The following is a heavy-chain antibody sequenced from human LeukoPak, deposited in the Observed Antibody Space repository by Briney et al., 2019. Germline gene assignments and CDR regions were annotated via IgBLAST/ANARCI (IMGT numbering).Heavy chain of an antibody. CDR1: GYTFTSYG. V-gene: IGHV1-18*01. Sequence: GASVKVSCKASGYTFTSYGISWVRQAPGQGLEWMGWISAYNGNTNYAQKLQGRVTMTTDTCTSTAYMELRSLRSDDTAVYYCARMEMITIFGGGWFDPWGQGTLVTVSS. D-gene: IGHD3-3*01. J-gene: IGHJ5*02. CDR3: ARMEMITIFGGGWFDP. CDR2: ISAYNGNT.